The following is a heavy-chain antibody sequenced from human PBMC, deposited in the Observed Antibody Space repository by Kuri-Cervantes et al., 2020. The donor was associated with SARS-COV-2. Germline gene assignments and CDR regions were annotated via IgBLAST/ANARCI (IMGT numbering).Heavy chain of an antibody. D-gene: IGHD1-26*01. V-gene: IGHV5-10-1*01. Sequence: GGSLRHLCKGCGYRSTSYWISWVRQMPGKGLEWMGRIDSSESYTNYSPSFQGHVTISADKSISTAYLQWSSLKASDTAMYYCARQGWELFQWSNYFDYWGQGTLVTVSS. CDR3: ARQGWELFQWSNYFDY. CDR1: GYRSTSYW. CDR2: IDSSESYT. J-gene: IGHJ4*02.